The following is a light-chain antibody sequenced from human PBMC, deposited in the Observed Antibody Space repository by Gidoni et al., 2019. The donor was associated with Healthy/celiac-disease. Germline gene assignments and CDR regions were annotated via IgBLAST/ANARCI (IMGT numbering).Light chain of an antibody. V-gene: IGLV2-11*01. CDR3: CSYAGSYTWV. CDR2: DFS. CDR1: SSDVGGYNY. Sequence: QSALTQPSSVSGYPGQSVTISCTGTSSDVGGYNYVSWYQQHPGKAPKLMIYDFSKRPSGVPDRFSGSKSGNTASLTISGLQAEDEADYYCCSYAGSYTWVFGGGTKLPVL. J-gene: IGLJ2*01.